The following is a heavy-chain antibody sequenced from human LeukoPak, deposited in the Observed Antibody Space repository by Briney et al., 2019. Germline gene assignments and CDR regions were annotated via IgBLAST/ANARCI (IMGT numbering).Heavy chain of an antibody. J-gene: IGHJ4*02. V-gene: IGHV3-7*01. D-gene: IGHD2-2*01. CDR2: IKQDGSEK. CDR1: GFTFSNYW. CDR3: ARGWPIVVVPAAMPY. Sequence: GGSLRLSCAASGFTFSNYWLTWVRQAPGKGLECVANIKQDGSEKSYVDSVKGRFTISRDNAKNSLYLQMNSLRAEDTAVYYCARGWPIVVVPAAMPYWGQGTLVTVSS.